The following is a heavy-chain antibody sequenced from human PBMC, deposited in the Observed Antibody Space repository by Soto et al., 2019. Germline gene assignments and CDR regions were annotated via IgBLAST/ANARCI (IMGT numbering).Heavy chain of an antibody. V-gene: IGHV3-30*04. J-gene: IGHJ4*02. CDR3: ARSRSGAVADSFDF. Sequence: GGSLRLSCAASGFTFSRYAIHWVRPAPGKGLEWVAVISRDGTNKYYVDSVKGRFTISRDNSRNTLYLQMNSLRHEDAAVYYCARSRSGAVADSFDFWGQGTLVTVSS. CDR2: ISRDGTNK. CDR1: GFTFSRYA. D-gene: IGHD3-3*01.